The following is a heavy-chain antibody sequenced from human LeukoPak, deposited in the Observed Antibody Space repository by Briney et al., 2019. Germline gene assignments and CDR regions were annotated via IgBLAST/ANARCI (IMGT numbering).Heavy chain of an antibody. CDR2: IYYSGST. J-gene: IGHJ4*02. CDR3: ARGLKDDFWSGYYFDY. V-gene: IGHV4-59*01. Sequence: SETLSLTCTVSGGSISSYYWSWIRQPPGKGLEWIGYIYYSGSTNYNPSLKSRVTMSVDTSKNQFSLKLSSVTAADTAVYYCARGLKDDFWSGYYFDYWGQGTLVTVSS. CDR1: GGSISSYY. D-gene: IGHD3-3*01.